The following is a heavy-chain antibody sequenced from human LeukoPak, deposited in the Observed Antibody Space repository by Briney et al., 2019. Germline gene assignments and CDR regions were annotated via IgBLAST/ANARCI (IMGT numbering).Heavy chain of an antibody. Sequence: GGSLRLSCAASGFTFSSYAMSWVRHAPGKGLEWVSAISGSGGSTYYADSVKGPFTISTDNSKNTLYLQMNSLRAEETAVYYCEKDLLEGPGTYYFDYWGQGTLVTVSS. D-gene: IGHD1-1*01. CDR2: ISGSGGST. V-gene: IGHV3-23*01. CDR3: EKDLLEGPGTYYFDY. CDR1: GFTFSSYA. J-gene: IGHJ4*02.